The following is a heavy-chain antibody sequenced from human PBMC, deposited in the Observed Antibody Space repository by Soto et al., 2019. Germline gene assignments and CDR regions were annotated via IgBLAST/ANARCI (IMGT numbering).Heavy chain of an antibody. CDR2: IYYSGST. Sequence: SETLSLTCTVSGGSISSYYWSWIRQPPGKGLEWIGYIYYSGSTNYNPSLKSRVTISVDTSKNQFSLKLSSVTAADTAVYYCASAVSSSWTSSYYYYGMDVWGQGTTVTLSS. CDR1: GGSISSYY. J-gene: IGHJ6*01. V-gene: IGHV4-59*01. CDR3: ASAVSSSWTSSYYYYGMDV. D-gene: IGHD6-13*01.